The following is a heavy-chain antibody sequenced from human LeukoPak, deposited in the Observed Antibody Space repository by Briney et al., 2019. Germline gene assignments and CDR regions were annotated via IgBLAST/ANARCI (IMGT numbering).Heavy chain of an antibody. V-gene: IGHV1-46*01. CDR2: INPSGGST. CDR3: ARDQIESGGPYNWFDP. J-gene: IGHJ5*02. Sequence: ASVKVSCKASGGTFSSYAISWVRQAPGQGLEWMGIINPSGGSTSYAQKFQGRVTMTRDTSTSTVYMELSSLRSEDTAVYYCARDQIESGGPYNWFDPWGQGTLVTVSS. D-gene: IGHD6-25*01. CDR1: GGTFSSYA.